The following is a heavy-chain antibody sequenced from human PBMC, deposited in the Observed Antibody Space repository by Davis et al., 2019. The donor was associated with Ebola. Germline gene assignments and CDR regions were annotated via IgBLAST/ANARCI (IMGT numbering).Heavy chain of an antibody. CDR2: IYHSGTT. D-gene: IGHD2-15*01. J-gene: IGHJ6*02. CDR1: GGSISSGGYS. CDR3: AREVVTATPHGYYYYGMDV. Sequence: PSETLSLTCAVSGGSISSGGYSWSWIRQSPGKGLEWIGYIYHSGTTYYNPSLKSRVTISLDRSKNQFSLKLRSVTAADTAVYYCAREVVTATPHGYYYYGMDVWGQGTTVTVSS. V-gene: IGHV4-30-2*06.